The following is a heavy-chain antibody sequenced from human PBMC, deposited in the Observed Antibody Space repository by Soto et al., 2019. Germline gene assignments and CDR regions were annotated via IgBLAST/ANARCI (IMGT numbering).Heavy chain of an antibody. CDR3: ASPSAKWELLSPFDY. D-gene: IGHD1-26*01. Sequence: QVQLVQSGAEVKKPGSSVKVSCTASGGTFSSYAISWVRQAPGQGLEWMGGIIPIFGTANYAQKFQGRVTITADESTSTAYMELSSLRSEDTAVYYCASPSAKWELLSPFDYWGQGTLVTVSS. CDR2: IIPIFGTA. CDR1: GGTFSSYA. V-gene: IGHV1-69*01. J-gene: IGHJ4*02.